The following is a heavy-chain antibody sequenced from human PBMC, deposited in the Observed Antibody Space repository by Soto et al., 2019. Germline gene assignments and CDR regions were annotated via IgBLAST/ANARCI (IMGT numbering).Heavy chain of an antibody. CDR2: IYYSGGT. J-gene: IGHJ4*02. D-gene: IGHD3-10*01. V-gene: IGHV4-31*11. CDR3: ARALWFGDPDPYYFDY. CDR1: GGSFSGYY. Sequence: SETLSLTCAVYGGSFSGYYWSWIRQHPGKGLEWIGYIYYSGGTYYNPSLKSRVTISVDTSKNQFSLKLSSVTAADTAVCYCARALWFGDPDPYYFDYWGQGTLVTVS.